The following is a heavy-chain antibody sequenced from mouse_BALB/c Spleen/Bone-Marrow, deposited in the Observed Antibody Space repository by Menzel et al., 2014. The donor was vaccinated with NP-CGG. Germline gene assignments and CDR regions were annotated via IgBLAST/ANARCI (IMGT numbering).Heavy chain of an antibody. Sequence: EVKLVESGGGLVQPGGSRKLSCAASGFTFSSLGMHWVRQAPERGLEWVAYISSGSSTIYYADTVKGRFTISRDNPKNTLFLQMTSLRSEDTAMYYGARGGNWEDFDYWGQGTTLTVSS. V-gene: IGHV5-17*02. CDR1: GFTFSSLG. D-gene: IGHD4-1*01. CDR2: ISSGSSTI. J-gene: IGHJ2*01. CDR3: ARGGNWEDFDY.